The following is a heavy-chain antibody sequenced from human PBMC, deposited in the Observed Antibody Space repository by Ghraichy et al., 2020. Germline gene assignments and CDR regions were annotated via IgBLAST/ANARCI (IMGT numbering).Heavy chain of an antibody. D-gene: IGHD5-12*01. CDR1: GFTVSSNY. J-gene: IGHJ3*02. Sequence: GESLNISCAASGFTVSSNYMSWVRQAPGKGLEWVSVIYSGGSTYYADSVKGRFTISRDNSKNTLYLQMNSLRAEDTAVYYCAREVRDIVATDAFDIWGQGTMVTVSS. CDR2: IYSGGST. CDR3: AREVRDIVATDAFDI. V-gene: IGHV3-53*01.